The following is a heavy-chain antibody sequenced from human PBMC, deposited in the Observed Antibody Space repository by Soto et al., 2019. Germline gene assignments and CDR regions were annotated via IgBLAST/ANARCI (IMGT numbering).Heavy chain of an antibody. Sequence: GGSPRLSCADSGFSFRTYAMNWVRQAPRKGLEWVARISYDGSNKYYVDSVKGRFTISRDNSKNTLDLQMNSLREEETAVYYCAAETRPYFYGMHVWGQGTTVTVSS. V-gene: IGHV3-30*03. CDR2: ISYDGSNK. CDR3: AAETRPYFYGMHV. J-gene: IGHJ6*02. CDR1: GFSFRTYA.